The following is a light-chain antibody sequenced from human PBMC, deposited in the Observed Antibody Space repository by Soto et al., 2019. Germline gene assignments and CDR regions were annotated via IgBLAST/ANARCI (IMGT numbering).Light chain of an antibody. Sequence: QSVLTQPASVSGSPGQSITISCTGTSSDVGGYNYFSWYQQHPGKAPKLMIYDVSNRPSGVSIRFSGSKSGNTASLTISGLQAEDEADYYCSSYTSSSTFEVFGTGTKVTVL. CDR2: DVS. J-gene: IGLJ1*01. CDR1: SSDVGGYNY. V-gene: IGLV2-14*01. CDR3: SSYTSSSTFEV.